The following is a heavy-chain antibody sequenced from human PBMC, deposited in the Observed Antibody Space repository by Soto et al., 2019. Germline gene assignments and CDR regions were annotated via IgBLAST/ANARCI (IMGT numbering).Heavy chain of an antibody. J-gene: IGHJ6*02. CDR3: ARVWDRYCSSTSCYRYYYYGMGV. D-gene: IGHD2-2*01. Sequence: ASVKVSCKASGYTFTSYGISWVRQAPGQGLEWMGWISAYNGNTNYAQKLQGRVTMTTDTSTSTAYMELRSLRSDDTAVYYCARVWDRYCSSTSCYRYYYYGMGVWGQGTTVTVSS. CDR2: ISAYNGNT. CDR1: GYTFTSYG. V-gene: IGHV1-18*04.